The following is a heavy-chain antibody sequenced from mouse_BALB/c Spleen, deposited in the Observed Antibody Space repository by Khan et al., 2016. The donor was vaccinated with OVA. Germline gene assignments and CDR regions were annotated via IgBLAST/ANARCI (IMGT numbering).Heavy chain of an antibody. D-gene: IGHD1-1*01. J-gene: IGHJ2*01. V-gene: IGHV1-80*01. CDR3: ARNYGTLDY. CDR1: GYAFSSYW. Sequence: QMQLEESGAELVRPGSSVKISCKASGYAFSSYWMNWVKQRPGQGLEWIGQIYPGDGDTNYNGKFKGKATLTADKFSSTAYMQLSSLTSEDSAVYFCARNYGTLDYWGQGTTLTVSS. CDR2: IYPGDGDT.